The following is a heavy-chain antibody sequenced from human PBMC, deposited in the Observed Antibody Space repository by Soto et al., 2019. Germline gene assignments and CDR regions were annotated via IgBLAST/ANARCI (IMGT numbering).Heavy chain of an antibody. CDR2: IYSGGST. CDR3: ARDFYYYGSGTMGGYFDY. D-gene: IGHD3-10*01. Sequence: EVQLVESGGGLVQPGGSLRLSCAASGLTVSRNYMSWVRQAPGKGLEWVSLIYSGGSTYYADSVRGRFTISRDNSKNTLYLQKNSLRAEDTAVYYCARDFYYYGSGTMGGYFDYWGQGTLVTVSS. V-gene: IGHV3-66*01. CDR1: GLTVSRNY. J-gene: IGHJ4*02.